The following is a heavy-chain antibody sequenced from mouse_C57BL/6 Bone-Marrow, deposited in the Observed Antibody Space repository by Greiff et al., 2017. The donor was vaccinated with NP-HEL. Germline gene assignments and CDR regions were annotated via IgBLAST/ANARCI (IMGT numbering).Heavy chain of an antibody. J-gene: IGHJ4*01. CDR2: IDPENGDT. V-gene: IGHV14-4*01. Sequence: EVQLQQSGAELVRPGASVKLSCTASGFNIKDDYMHWVKQRPEQGLEWIGWIDPENGDTEYASKFQGKATITADTSSNTAYLQLSSLTSEDTAVYFCARGDYDYEDYAMDYWGQGTSVTVSS. D-gene: IGHD2-4*01. CDR1: GFNIKDDY. CDR3: ARGDYDYEDYAMDY.